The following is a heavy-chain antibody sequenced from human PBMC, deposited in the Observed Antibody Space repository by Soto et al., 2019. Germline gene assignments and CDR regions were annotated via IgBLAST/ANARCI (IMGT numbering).Heavy chain of an antibody. CDR3: ARSDGHDLTYVMV. CDR2: ISSGGSST. Sequence: GGSLRLSCGASGFTFRDYYMSWIRQAPGKGLEWVSYISSGGSSTNYVDSVKGRFTISRDNAKNSLYLQMNSLRVEDTAVYYCARSDGHDLTYVMVWGQGTMVTVSS. CDR1: GFTFRDYY. V-gene: IGHV3-11*03. D-gene: IGHD5-12*01. J-gene: IGHJ3*01.